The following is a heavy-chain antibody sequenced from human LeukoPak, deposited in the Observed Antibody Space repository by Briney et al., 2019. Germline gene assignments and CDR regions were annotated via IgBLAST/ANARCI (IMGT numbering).Heavy chain of an antibody. V-gene: IGHV1-18*01. D-gene: IGHD2-2*02. CDR2: ISAYNGNT. CDR3: ARKALYPYYYGMDV. J-gene: IGHJ6*02. Sequence: ASVNLSCKASGYTFTSYGISWVRQAPGQGLEWMGWISAYNGNTNYAQKLQGRVTITTDTSTSTDYMELRSLRSDDTAVYYCARKALYPYYYGMDVWGQGTTVTVSS. CDR1: GYTFTSYG.